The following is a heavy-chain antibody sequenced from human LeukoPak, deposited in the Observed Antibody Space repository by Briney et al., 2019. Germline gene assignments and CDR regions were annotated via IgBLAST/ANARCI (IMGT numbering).Heavy chain of an antibody. CDR3: AREGPGYSYGSSGY. J-gene: IGHJ4*02. CDR1: GFTFGNYG. V-gene: IGHV3-33*08. D-gene: IGHD5-18*01. CDR2: ISYDGSSE. Sequence: QSGGSLRLSCAVSGFTFGNYGMHWVRQAPGKGLEWVALISYDGSSEYYAGSVKGRFTISRDNSKITVYLQMNSLRDEDTAVYYCAREGPGYSYGSSGYWGQGTLVTVSS.